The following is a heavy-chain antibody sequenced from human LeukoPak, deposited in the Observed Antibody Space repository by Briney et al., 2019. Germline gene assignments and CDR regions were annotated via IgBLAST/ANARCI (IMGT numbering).Heavy chain of an antibody. J-gene: IGHJ4*02. D-gene: IGHD4-23*01. Sequence: AGGSLRLSCVTSEITFSTYAMSWVRQAPGKGLEWVSSISGNGAHTYYADSVKGRFTISRDNSKNTLYLQMNSLRAEDTAVYYCAKDYFLTTVVLNQLGDWGQGTLVTVSS. CDR2: ISGNGAHT. V-gene: IGHV3-23*01. CDR3: AKDYFLTTVVLNQLGD. CDR1: EITFSTYA.